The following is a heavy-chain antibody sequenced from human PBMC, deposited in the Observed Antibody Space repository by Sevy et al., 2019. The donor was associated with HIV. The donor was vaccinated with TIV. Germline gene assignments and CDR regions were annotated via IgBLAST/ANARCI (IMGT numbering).Heavy chain of an antibody. CDR1: GFTFSSYG. CDR2: ISYDGSNK. CDR3: AKVLEEDTQTDY. D-gene: IGHD3-3*01. Sequence: GGSLRLSCAASGFTFSSYGMHWVRQAPGKGLEWVAVISYDGSNKYYADSVKGRFTISRDNSKNMLYLQMNSLRAEDTAVYYCAKVLEEDTQTDYWGQGTLVTVSS. J-gene: IGHJ4*02. V-gene: IGHV3-30*18.